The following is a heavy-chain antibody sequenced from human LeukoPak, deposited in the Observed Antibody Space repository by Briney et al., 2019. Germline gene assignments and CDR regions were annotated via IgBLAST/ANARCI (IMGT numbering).Heavy chain of an antibody. CDR1: GGSISSGGYY. CDR2: IYYSRST. J-gene: IGHJ1*01. V-gene: IGHV4-61*08. Sequence: PSETLSLTCTVSGGSISSGGYYWSWIRQPPGKGLEWIGYIYYSRSTNYNPSLKSRVTISVDTSKNQFSLKLSSVTAADTAVYYCARDGGEHTIGGPSTYFQHWGQGTLVTVSS. CDR3: ARDGGEHTIGGPSTYFQH. D-gene: IGHD4-23*01.